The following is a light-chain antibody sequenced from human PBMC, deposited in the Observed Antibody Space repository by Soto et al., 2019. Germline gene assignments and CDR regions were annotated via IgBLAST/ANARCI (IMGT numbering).Light chain of an antibody. Sequence: DIQMTQSPSSLSASVGDRVTISCQASQDISNYLNWYQQKPGKAPKLLIYTASSLQSGVPSRFSGGGSGTDFNFSISSLQPEDIATYYCQQYDYLPLTFGPAAKVDIK. V-gene: IGKV1-33*01. CDR2: TAS. CDR1: QDISNY. CDR3: QQYDYLPLT. J-gene: IGKJ3*01.